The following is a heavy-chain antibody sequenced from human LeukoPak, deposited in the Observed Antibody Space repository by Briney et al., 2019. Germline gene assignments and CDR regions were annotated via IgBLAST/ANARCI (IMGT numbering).Heavy chain of an antibody. Sequence: SETLSLTCTVSGGSISSYYWSWIRQPPGKGMEWIGYIYYSGSTNYNPSLKSRVTISVDTSKNQFSLKLSSVTAADTAVYYCARVGWLNWFDPWGQGTLVTVSS. CDR1: GGSISSYY. CDR2: IYYSGST. CDR3: ARVGWLNWFDP. J-gene: IGHJ5*02. V-gene: IGHV4-59*01. D-gene: IGHD5-12*01.